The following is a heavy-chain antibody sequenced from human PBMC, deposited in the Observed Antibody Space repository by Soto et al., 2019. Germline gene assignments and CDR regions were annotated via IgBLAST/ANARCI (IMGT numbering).Heavy chain of an antibody. CDR1: GGSITNYY. J-gene: IGHJ4*02. D-gene: IGHD3-9*01. CDR2: IYYSGST. CDR3: ARGRYYDILTGPIPTFDY. V-gene: IGHV4-59*08. Sequence: TSETLSLTCTVSGGSITNYYWSWIRQPPGKGLEWIGYIYYSGSTNYNSSLKSRVTISVDTSKNQFSLKLSSVTAADTAVYYCARGRYYDILTGPIPTFDYWGQGSLVTVSS.